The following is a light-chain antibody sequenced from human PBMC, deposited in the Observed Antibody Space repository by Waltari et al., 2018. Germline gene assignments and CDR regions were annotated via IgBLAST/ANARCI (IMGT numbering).Light chain of an antibody. J-gene: IGKJ1*01. Sequence: DIQMTPSPSSLSASVGDRVTITCRASQSISRNLKWYQQKPGKAPNLLIYAASSLQSGVPSRFSGSGSGTDFTLTISSLQPEDFATYHCQQSFRTWTFGQGTKVEIK. CDR3: QQSFRTWT. CDR2: AAS. V-gene: IGKV1-39*01. CDR1: QSISRN.